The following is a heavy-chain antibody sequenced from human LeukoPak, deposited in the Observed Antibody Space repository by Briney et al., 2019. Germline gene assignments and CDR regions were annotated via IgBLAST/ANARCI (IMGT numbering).Heavy chain of an antibody. CDR3: ARGLVYYYGSGSPGGFDP. CDR2: IYHNGLT. D-gene: IGHD3-10*01. Sequence: PSETLSLTCAVSGGSISSSNWWSWVRQSPGKGLEWIGEIYHNGLTNYNPSLKSRVTISVDKSKNQFSLRLSSVTAADTAVYYCARGLVYYYGSGSPGGFDPWGQGTLVTVSS. J-gene: IGHJ5*02. V-gene: IGHV4-4*02. CDR1: GGSISSSNW.